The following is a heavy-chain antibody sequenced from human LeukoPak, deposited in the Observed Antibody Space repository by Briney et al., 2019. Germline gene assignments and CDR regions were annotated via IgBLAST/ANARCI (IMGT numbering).Heavy chain of an antibody. CDR3: ATTNYYESSGYFLWYMDV. D-gene: IGHD3-22*01. CDR2: INPNSGGT. J-gene: IGHJ6*03. V-gene: IGHV1-2*02. Sequence: ASVKVSCKASGYTFTGYYMHWVRQAPGQGLEWMGWINPNSGGTNYAQKFQGRVTMTRDTSISTAYMELSRLRSDDTAVYYCATTNYYESSGYFLWYMDVWGKGTTVTVSS. CDR1: GYTFTGYY.